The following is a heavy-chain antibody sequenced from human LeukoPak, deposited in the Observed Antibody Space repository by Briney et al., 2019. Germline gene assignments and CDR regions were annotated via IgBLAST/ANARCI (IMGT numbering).Heavy chain of an antibody. CDR2: ISNSGGFT. CDR1: GFTVSNDY. J-gene: IGHJ5*02. V-gene: IGHV3-23*01. CDR3: AKLTHYGDYDNWFDP. D-gene: IGHD4-17*01. Sequence: GGSLRLSCAVSGFTVSNDYMSWVRQAPGKGLEWVSAISNSGGFTYYADSAKGRFTISRDNSKNTLYLQMNSLRAEDTAVYYCAKLTHYGDYDNWFDPWGQGTLVTVSS.